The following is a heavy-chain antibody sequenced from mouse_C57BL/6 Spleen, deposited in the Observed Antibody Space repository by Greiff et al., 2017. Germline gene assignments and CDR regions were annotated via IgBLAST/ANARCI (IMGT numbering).Heavy chain of an antibody. D-gene: IGHD4-1*01. CDR2: IDPETGGT. J-gene: IGHJ2*01. Sequence: VKLVESGAELVRPGASVTLSCKASGYTFTDYEMHWVKQTPVHGLEWIGAIDPETGGTAYNQKFKGKAILTADKSSSTAYMELRSLTSEDSAVYYCTRSGTSDYWGQGTTLTVSS. V-gene: IGHV1-15*01. CDR3: TRSGTSDY. CDR1: GYTFTDYE.